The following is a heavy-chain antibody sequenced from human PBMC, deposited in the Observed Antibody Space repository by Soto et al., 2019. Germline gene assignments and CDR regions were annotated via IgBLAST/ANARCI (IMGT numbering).Heavy chain of an antibody. V-gene: IGHV3-30*18. CDR2: ISYDGSNK. CDR3: ANLGVLWTQWGY. J-gene: IGHJ4*02. CDR1: GFTFSSYG. Sequence: PGGSLRLSCAASGFTFSSYGMHWVRQAPGKGLEWVAVISYDGSNKYYADSVKGRFTISRDNSKNTLDLQMNSLRAEDTAVYYCANLGVLWTQWGYWGQGTLVTVSS. D-gene: IGHD1-26*01.